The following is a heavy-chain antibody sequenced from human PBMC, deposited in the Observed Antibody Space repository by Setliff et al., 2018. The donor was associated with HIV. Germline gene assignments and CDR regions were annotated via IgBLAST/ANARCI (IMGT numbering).Heavy chain of an antibody. CDR2: IGPYNGDT. D-gene: IGHD6-19*01. CDR3: ARVASSGWAY. Sequence: ASVKVSCKASGYNFTDYDINWLRQAPGQGLEWMGWIGPYNGDTNYAQRLQGRVTMTTDTSTSTAYMELRSLRSDDTAVYYCARVASSGWAYWGQGTLVTVSS. CDR1: GYNFTDYD. J-gene: IGHJ4*02. V-gene: IGHV1-18*01.